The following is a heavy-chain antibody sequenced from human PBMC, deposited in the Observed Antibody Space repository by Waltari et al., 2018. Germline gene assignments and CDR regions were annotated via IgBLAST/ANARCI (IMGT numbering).Heavy chain of an antibody. D-gene: IGHD3-22*01. CDR1: GGSISGGSYY. Sequence: QVQLQESGPGLVKPSQTLSLTCTVSGGSISGGSYYWSWIRQPAGKGLEWIGYIYTSGSTNYNPSLKSRVTISVDTSKNQFSLKLSSVTAADTAVYYCARDYYDRCRRGQGTLVTVSS. J-gene: IGHJ4*02. V-gene: IGHV4-61*09. CDR3: ARDYYDRCR. CDR2: IYTSGST.